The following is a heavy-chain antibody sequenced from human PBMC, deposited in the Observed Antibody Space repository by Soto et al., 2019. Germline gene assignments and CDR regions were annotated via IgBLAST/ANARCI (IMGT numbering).Heavy chain of an antibody. Sequence: SETLSLTCTVSGGSISSGGHYWSWIRQHPGKGLEWIGYIYYSGSTYFNPSLTSRVTISIDTSQNQFSLKLSSVTAADTAVYYCARDSLYCSGGSCYSVDAYWGQGTLVTVSS. D-gene: IGHD2-15*01. CDR3: ARDSLYCSGGSCYSVDAY. CDR2: IYYSGST. CDR1: GGSISSGGHY. V-gene: IGHV4-31*03. J-gene: IGHJ4*02.